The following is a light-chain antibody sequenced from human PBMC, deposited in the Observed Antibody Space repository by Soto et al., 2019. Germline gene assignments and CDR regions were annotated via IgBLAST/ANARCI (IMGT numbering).Light chain of an antibody. Sequence: QSALTQPASVSGSPGQSITISCTGTSSDVGGYKYVSWYQHHPGKAPKVLIYDVSYRSSGVSNRVSGSKSGITASLTISGLQAEDEADYYCISYTSSCNVVFGPGTKLTVL. CDR2: DVS. CDR3: ISYTSSCNVV. J-gene: IGLJ1*01. V-gene: IGLV2-14*03. CDR1: SSDVGGYKY.